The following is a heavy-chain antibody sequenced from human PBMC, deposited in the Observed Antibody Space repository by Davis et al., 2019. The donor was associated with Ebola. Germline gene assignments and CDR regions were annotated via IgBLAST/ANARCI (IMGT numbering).Heavy chain of an antibody. V-gene: IGHV3-30*18. CDR3: AKDFVQYPSDDY. CDR1: GFTFSSYG. J-gene: IGHJ4*02. D-gene: IGHD1-1*01. Sequence: PGGSLRPSCAAPGFTFSSYGMHWVRQAPGKGLEWVAVISYDGSNKYYADSVKGRFTISRDNSKNTLYLQMNSLRAEDTAVYYCAKDFVQYPSDDYWGQGTLVTVSS. CDR2: ISYDGSNK.